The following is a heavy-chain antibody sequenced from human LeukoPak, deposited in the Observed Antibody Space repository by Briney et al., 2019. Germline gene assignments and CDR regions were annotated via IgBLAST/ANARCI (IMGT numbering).Heavy chain of an antibody. J-gene: IGHJ4*02. CDR3: ARFTRHGSGGYPDY. CDR1: GGSFSGYY. Sequence: SETLSLTCAVYGGSFSGYYWSWIRQPPGKGLEWIGEINHSGSTNYNPSLKSRVTISVDTPKNQFSLKLSSVTAADTAVYYCARFTRHGSGGYPDYWGQGTLVTVSS. V-gene: IGHV4-34*01. CDR2: INHSGST. D-gene: IGHD3-10*01.